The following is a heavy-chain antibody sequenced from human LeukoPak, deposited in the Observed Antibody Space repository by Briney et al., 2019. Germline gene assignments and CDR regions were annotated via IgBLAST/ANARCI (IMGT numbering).Heavy chain of an antibody. D-gene: IGHD3-3*01. CDR3: AKKGVIITIFGTDFQH. CDR2: ISYDGSNK. Sequence: PGGSLRLSCAASGFTFSSYGMHWVRQAPGKGLEWVAVISYDGSNKYYADSVKGRFTISRDNSKNTLYLQMNSLRAEDTAVYYCAKKGVIITIFGTDFQHWGQGTLVTVSS. V-gene: IGHV3-30*18. CDR1: GFTFSSYG. J-gene: IGHJ1*01.